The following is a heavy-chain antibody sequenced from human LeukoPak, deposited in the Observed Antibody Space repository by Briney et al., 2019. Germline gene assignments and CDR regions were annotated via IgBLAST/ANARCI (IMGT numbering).Heavy chain of an antibody. J-gene: IGHJ3*02. CDR1: GGSFSGYY. CDR3: ARLSPYYYDSSGYYVAFDI. Sequence: SETLSLTCAVYGGSFSGYYWSWIRQPPGKGLEWIGEINHSGSTNYNPSLKSRVTISVDTSKNQFSLKLSSVTAADTAVYYCARLSPYYYDSSGYYVAFDIWGQGTMVTVSS. V-gene: IGHV4-34*01. D-gene: IGHD3-22*01. CDR2: INHSGST.